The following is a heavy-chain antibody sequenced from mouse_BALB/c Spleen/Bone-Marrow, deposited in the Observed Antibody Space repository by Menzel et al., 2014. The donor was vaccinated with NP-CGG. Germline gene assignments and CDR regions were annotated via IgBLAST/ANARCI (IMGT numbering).Heavy chain of an antibody. CDR2: ISNGGGST. CDR1: GFTFSDYY. V-gene: IGHV5-12*02. Sequence: DVKLVESGGGLVQPGGSLKLSCATSGFTFSDYYMYWVRQTPEKRLEWVAYISNGGGSTYYPDAVKGRFTISRDNAKNTLYLRMSRLKSEDTAMYYCARHSDYDYFDYWGQGTTLTVSS. J-gene: IGHJ2*01. CDR3: ARHSDYDYFDY. D-gene: IGHD2-4*01.